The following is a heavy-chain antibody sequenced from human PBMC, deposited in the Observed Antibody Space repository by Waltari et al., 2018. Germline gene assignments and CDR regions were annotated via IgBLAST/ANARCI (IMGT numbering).Heavy chain of an antibody. CDR2: ISGSGGST. Sequence: EVQLLESGGGLVQPGGSLRLSCAASGFTFSSYALSRVRQAPGKGLGWVSAISGSGGSTYYADSVKGRFTISRDNFKNTLYLQMNSLRAEDTAVYYCAKFGYHMGDGMDVWGQGTTVTVSS. J-gene: IGHJ6*02. CDR1: GFTFSSYA. CDR3: AKFGYHMGDGMDV. V-gene: IGHV3-23*01. D-gene: IGHD6-25*01.